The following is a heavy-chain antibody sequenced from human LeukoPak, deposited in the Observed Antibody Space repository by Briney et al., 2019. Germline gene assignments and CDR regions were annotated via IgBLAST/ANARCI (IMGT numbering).Heavy chain of an antibody. J-gene: IGHJ5*02. Sequence: PSETLSLTCSVSGGSIHTYYWTWIRQPPGKGLEWIGNVYYSGTTYYNPSLKSRLTISVDTSKNQFSLKLSSVTAADTAVYYCARAGQQLVYWFDPWGQGTLVTVSS. D-gene: IGHD6-13*01. CDR1: GGSIHTYY. V-gene: IGHV4-59*13. CDR2: VYYSGTT. CDR3: ARAGQQLVYWFDP.